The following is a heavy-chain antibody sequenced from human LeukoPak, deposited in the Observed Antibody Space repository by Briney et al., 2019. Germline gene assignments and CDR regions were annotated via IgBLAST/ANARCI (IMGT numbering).Heavy chain of an antibody. CDR1: GGSFSGYY. Sequence: SETLSFTCAVYGGSFSGYYWSWIRQPPGKGLEWIGEINHSGSTNYNPSLKSRVTISVDTSKNQFSLKLSSVTAADTAVYYCARVGPVVVPAAPSSGWFDPWGQGTLVTVSS. CDR3: ARVGPVVVPAAPSSGWFDP. J-gene: IGHJ5*02. V-gene: IGHV4-34*01. D-gene: IGHD2-2*01. CDR2: INHSGST.